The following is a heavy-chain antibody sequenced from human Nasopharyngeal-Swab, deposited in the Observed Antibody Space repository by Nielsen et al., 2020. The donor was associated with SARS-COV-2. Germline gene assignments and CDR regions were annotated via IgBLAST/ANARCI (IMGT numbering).Heavy chain of an antibody. V-gene: IGHV3-73*01. D-gene: IGHD4/OR15-4a*01. Sequence: GESLKISCAASGFVFSGSAIHWVRQASGRGLGWVGRIGDKAHNYATTYAASGKGRFTISRDDSKNTAFLQMDSLNTEDTALYYCTTDYYFDYWGQGTLVTVSS. CDR1: GFVFSGSA. CDR3: TTDYYFDY. CDR2: IGDKAHNYAT. J-gene: IGHJ4*02.